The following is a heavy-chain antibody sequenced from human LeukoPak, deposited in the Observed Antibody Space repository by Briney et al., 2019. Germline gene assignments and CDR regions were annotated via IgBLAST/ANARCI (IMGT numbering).Heavy chain of an antibody. J-gene: IGHJ1*01. CDR2: ISGSGNII. CDR3: ATSYCSGGSCYPQYFQH. CDR1: GFTFSDHY. Sequence: KPGGSLRLSCAASGFTFSDHYMGWIRQAPGKGLEWVSYISGSGNIIHYADSVKGRFTISRDNSKNTLYLQMNSLRAEDTAVYYCATSYCSGGSCYPQYFQHWGQGTLVTVSS. D-gene: IGHD2-15*01. V-gene: IGHV3-11*04.